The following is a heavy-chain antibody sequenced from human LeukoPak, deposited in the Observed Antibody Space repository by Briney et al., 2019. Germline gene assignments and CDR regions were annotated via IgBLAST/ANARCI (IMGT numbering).Heavy chain of an antibody. J-gene: IGHJ6*02. D-gene: IGHD3-10*01. CDR3: ARSVLLWFGESYGMDV. Sequence: PGGSLRLSCAASGFTVSSNYMSWVRQAPGKGLEWVSVIYSGGSTYYADSVKGRFTISRDNSKNTLYLQMNSLRAEDTAVYYCARSVLLWFGESYGMDVWGQGTTVTVSS. CDR2: IYSGGST. CDR1: GFTVSSNY. V-gene: IGHV3-53*01.